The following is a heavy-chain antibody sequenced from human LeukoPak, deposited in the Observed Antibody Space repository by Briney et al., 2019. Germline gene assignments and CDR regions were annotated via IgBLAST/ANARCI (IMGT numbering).Heavy chain of an antibody. V-gene: IGHV4-61*02. J-gene: IGHJ3*02. CDR3: ARDPVGVVVPAANYAFDI. D-gene: IGHD2-2*01. Sequence: PSQTLSLTCTVSGGSISSGSYYWSWIRQPAGKGLEWIGRIYTSGSTNYNPSLKSRVTMSVDTSKNQFSLKLSSVTAADTAVYYCARDPVGVVVPAANYAFDIWGQGTMVTVSS. CDR2: IYTSGST. CDR1: GGSISSGSYY.